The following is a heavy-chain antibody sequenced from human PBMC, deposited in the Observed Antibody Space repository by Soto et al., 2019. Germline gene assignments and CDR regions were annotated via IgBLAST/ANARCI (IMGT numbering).Heavy chain of an antibody. CDR3: ARNYDSSGFYGY. D-gene: IGHD3-22*01. V-gene: IGHV1-3*01. CDR2: INADNGNT. J-gene: IGHJ4*02. CDR1: GYTFTSYA. Sequence: EASVKVSCKASGYTFTSYAMHWVRQAPGQRLEWMGWINADNGNTNYSQKFQGRVTMTTDTSTSTAYMERRSLRSDDTAVYYCARNYDSSGFYGYWGQGTLVTVSS.